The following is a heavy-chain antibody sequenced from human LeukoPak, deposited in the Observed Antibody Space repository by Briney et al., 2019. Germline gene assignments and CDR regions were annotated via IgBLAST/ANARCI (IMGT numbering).Heavy chain of an antibody. J-gene: IGHJ6*02. V-gene: IGHV3-7*01. CDR3: VRDLPAVRPRPGYFYGMDV. CDR2: ITQDGSDK. CDR1: GFTLSSYW. Sequence: PGGSLRLSCAVPGFTLSSYWMTWVRQAPGKGLEWVANITQDGSDKNYVDSVRGRFTISRDKAKNSLYLQMTNLRAEDTAVFYCVRDLPAVRPRPGYFYGMDVWGQGTTVVVSS. D-gene: IGHD3-10*01.